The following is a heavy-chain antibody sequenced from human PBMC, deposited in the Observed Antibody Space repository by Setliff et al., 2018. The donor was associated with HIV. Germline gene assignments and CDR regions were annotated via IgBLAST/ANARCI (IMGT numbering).Heavy chain of an antibody. Sequence: SETLSLTCSVSGGSTTSGGYYWSWIRQHPGKGLEYIGYIYYSGSTYYNPSLKSRVTMPIDPSTQQFFLNVTSVTAADTAVYYCAGFSYNFWVYRFDHWGQGALVTVSS. D-gene: IGHD3-3*01. CDR3: AGFSYNFWVYRFDH. CDR1: GGSTTSGGYY. V-gene: IGHV4-31*03. J-gene: IGHJ4*02. CDR2: IYYSGST.